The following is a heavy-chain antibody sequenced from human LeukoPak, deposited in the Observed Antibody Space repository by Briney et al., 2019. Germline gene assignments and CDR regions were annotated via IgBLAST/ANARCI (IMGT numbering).Heavy chain of an antibody. Sequence: GSLRLSCAASGFTFSSYAMRWVRRAPGKGLEWGAAISGSGGSTYYADSVKGRFTISRNNSKNTLYLQMNSLRAEDTAVYYCAKAGFYYDSSGYPYYFYYWGQGTLVTVSS. D-gene: IGHD3-22*01. CDR1: GFTFSSYA. CDR3: AKAGFYYDSSGYPYYFYY. CDR2: ISGSGGST. J-gene: IGHJ4*02. V-gene: IGHV3-23*01.